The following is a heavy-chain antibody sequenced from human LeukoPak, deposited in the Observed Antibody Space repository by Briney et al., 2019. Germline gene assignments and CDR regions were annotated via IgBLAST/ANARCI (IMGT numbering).Heavy chain of an antibody. V-gene: IGHV3-20*04. CDR1: GFTFDDYG. Sequence: GGSLRLSCAASGFTFDDYGMSWVRQAPGKGLEWVSGINWNGGSTGYADSVKGRFTISRDNAKNSLYLQMNSLRAEDTALYYCARVGYSSGWHYYYYYYMDVWGKGTTVTVSS. CDR3: ARVGYSSGWHYYYYYYMDV. D-gene: IGHD6-19*01. CDR2: INWNGGST. J-gene: IGHJ6*03.